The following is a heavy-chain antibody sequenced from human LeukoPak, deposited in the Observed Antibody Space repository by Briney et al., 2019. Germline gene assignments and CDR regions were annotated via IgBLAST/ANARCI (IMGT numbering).Heavy chain of an antibody. J-gene: IGHJ4*02. CDR3: ALIPYCTTATCYYFDF. V-gene: IGHV1-18*01. D-gene: IGHD2-2*01. CDR2: ISTYNGDT. CDR1: GYTFTTYG. Sequence: ASVKVSCKASGYTFTTYGISWVRQAPGQGLEWMGWISTYNGDTNYAQTLQGRVTMTADTSTSTTYMELRSLRSDDTAVYYCALIPYCTTATCYYFDFWGQGTLVTVSS.